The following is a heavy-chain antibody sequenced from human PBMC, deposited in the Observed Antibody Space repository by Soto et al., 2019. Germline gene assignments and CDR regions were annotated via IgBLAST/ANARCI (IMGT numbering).Heavy chain of an antibody. CDR2: IYYDGNS. CDR1: GGSINSGDYY. CDR3: ARDRRWLPRGPNNWLDL. Sequence: SETLSLTCTVSGGSINSGDYYWTWVRQPPGKGLEWIGYIYYDGNSQHNPSLKSRVTMSIDTSKNQFSLNLSSVTAADTAVYYCARDRRWLPRGPNNWLDLWGQGTPVTLSS. V-gene: IGHV4-30-4*01. J-gene: IGHJ5*02. D-gene: IGHD5-12*01.